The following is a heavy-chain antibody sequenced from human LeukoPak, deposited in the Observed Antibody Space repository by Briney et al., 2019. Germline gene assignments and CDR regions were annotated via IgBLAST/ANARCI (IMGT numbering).Heavy chain of an antibody. CDR1: GYTFTGYY. D-gene: IGHD6-13*01. J-gene: IGHJ4*02. Sequence: VASVNVSFKASGYTFTGYYMHWVRQAPGQGREWMGWINPNSGGTNYAQKFQGRVTMTRDTSISTAYMELSRLRSDDTAVYYCAREGAAAANFDYWGQGTLVTVSS. V-gene: IGHV1-2*02. CDR3: AREGAAAANFDY. CDR2: INPNSGGT.